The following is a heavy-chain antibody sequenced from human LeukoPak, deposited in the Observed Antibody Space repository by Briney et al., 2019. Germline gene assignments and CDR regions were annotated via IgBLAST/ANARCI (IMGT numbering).Heavy chain of an antibody. V-gene: IGHV3-21*01. Sequence: GGSLRLSCAASGFTFDDYAMHWVRQAPGKGLEWVSSISSSSSYIYYADSVKGRFTISRDNAKNSLYLQMNSLRAEDTAVYYCAREPRQIAAAKTNWFDPWGQGTLVTVSS. J-gene: IGHJ5*02. CDR3: AREPRQIAAAKTNWFDP. CDR1: GFTFDDYA. CDR2: ISSSSSYI. D-gene: IGHD6-13*01.